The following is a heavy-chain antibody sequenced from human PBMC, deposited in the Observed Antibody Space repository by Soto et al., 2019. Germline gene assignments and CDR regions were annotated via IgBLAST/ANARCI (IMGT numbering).Heavy chain of an antibody. CDR3: AREGSKITMVPNWFDP. CDR2: IIPILGIA. Sequence: XSVKVSCKASGGTFSSYTISWVRQAPGQGLEWMGRIIPILGIANYAQKFQGRVTITADKSTSTAYMELSSLRSEDTAVYYCAREGSKITMVPNWFDPWGQGTRVTVPS. D-gene: IGHD3-10*01. V-gene: IGHV1-69*04. J-gene: IGHJ5*02. CDR1: GGTFSSYT.